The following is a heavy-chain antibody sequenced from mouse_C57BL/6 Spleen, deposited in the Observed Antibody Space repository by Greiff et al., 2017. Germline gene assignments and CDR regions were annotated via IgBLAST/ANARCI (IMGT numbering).Heavy chain of an antibody. CDR2: IRSKSNNYAT. J-gene: IGHJ4*01. D-gene: IGHD2-1*01. V-gene: IGHV10-1*01. CDR3: VRHYGNYGYYAMDY. Sequence: EVQRVESGGGLVQPKGSLKLSCAASGFSFNTYAMNWVRQAPGKGLEWVARIRSKSNNYATYYADSVKDRFTISRDDSESMLYLQMNNLKTEDTAMYYCVRHYGNYGYYAMDYWGQGTSVTVSS. CDR1: GFSFNTYA.